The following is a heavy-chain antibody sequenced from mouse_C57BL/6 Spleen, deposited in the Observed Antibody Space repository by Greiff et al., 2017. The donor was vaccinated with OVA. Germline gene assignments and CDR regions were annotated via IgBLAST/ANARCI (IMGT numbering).Heavy chain of an antibody. CDR1: GYTFTDYE. J-gene: IGHJ2*01. CDR3: TRGLGNFYFDY. CDR2: IDPETGGT. V-gene: IGHV1-15*01. Sequence: QVRLKESGAELVRPGASVTLSCKASGYTFTDYEMHWVKQTPVHGLEWIGAIDPETGGTAYNQKFKGKAILTADKSSSTAYMELRSLTSEDSAVYYCTRGLGNFYFDYWGQGTTLTVSS. D-gene: IGHD2-1*01.